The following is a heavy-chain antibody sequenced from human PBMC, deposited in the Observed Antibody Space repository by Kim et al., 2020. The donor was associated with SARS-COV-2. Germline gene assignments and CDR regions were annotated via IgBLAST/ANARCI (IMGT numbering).Heavy chain of an antibody. J-gene: IGHJ4*02. CDR2: ISYDGSNK. Sequence: GSLRLSCAASGFTFSSYGMHWVRQAPGKGLEWVAVISYDGSNKYYADSVKGRFTISRDNSKNTLYLQMNSLRAEDTAVYYCSASILLDYDYWGQGTLVTVSS. CDR1: GFTFSSYG. CDR3: SASILLDYDY. V-gene: IGHV3-30*03. D-gene: IGHD3-3*02.